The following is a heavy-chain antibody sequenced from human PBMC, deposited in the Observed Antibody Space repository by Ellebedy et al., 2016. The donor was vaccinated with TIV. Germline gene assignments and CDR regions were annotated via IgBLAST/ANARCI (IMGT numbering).Heavy chain of an antibody. Sequence: MPSETLSLTCAVYGGSFSGYYWSWIRQPPGKGLEWIGEINHSGSTNYNPSLKSRVTVSVDTSKNQFSLKLSSVTAADTAVYYCARPGADSSSWYDAFDIWGQGTMVTVSS. D-gene: IGHD6-13*01. J-gene: IGHJ3*02. CDR3: ARPGADSSSWYDAFDI. CDR2: INHSGST. V-gene: IGHV4-34*01. CDR1: GGSFSGYY.